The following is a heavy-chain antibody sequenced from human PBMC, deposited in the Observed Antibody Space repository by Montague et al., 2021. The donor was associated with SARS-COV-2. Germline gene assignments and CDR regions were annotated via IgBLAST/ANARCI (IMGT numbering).Heavy chain of an antibody. Sequence: SETLSLTCTVSGGSISSSSYCWGWIRQPPGKGLEWIGSIYYSGSTYYNPSLKSRVTISVDTSKNQFSLKLSSVTAADTAVYYCARPLNLYYYGSGSYSSWFDPWGQGTLVTVSS. V-gene: IGHV4-39*01. CDR3: ARPLNLYYYGSGSYSSWFDP. CDR2: IYYSGST. D-gene: IGHD3-10*01. J-gene: IGHJ5*02. CDR1: GGSISSSSYC.